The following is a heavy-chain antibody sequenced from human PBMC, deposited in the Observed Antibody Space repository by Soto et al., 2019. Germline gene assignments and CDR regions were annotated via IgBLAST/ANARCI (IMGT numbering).Heavy chain of an antibody. J-gene: IGHJ4*02. Sequence: GASVKVSCKASGYTFTSYYMHWVRQAPGQGLEWMGIINPSGGSTSYAQKFQGRVTMTRDTSTSTVYMELSSLRSEDTAVYYCAVDYSGAGTPLYFDYWGQGTLVTVSS. CDR1: GYTFTSYY. D-gene: IGHD1-26*01. V-gene: IGHV1-46*01. CDR2: INPSGGST. CDR3: AVDYSGAGTPLYFDY.